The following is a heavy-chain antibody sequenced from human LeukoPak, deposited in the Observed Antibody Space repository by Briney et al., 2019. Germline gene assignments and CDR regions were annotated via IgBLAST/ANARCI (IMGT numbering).Heavy chain of an antibody. CDR1: GGSISSSNW. CDR3: ARRIAARLDY. V-gene: IGHV4-4*02. D-gene: IGHD6-6*01. Sequence: SGTLSLTCAVSGGSISSSNWWSWVRQPPGKELEWIGSIYYSGSTNYNPSLKSRVTISVDTSKNQFSLRLSSVTAADTAVYYCARRIAARLDYWGQGTLVTVSS. CDR2: IYYSGST. J-gene: IGHJ4*02.